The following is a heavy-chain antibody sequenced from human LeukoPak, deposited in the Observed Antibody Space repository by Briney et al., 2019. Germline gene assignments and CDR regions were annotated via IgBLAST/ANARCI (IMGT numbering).Heavy chain of an antibody. CDR3: AKDPSRATVVTPDYFDY. Sequence: GGSLRLSRAASGFTFSSYAMSWVRQAPGKGLEWVSAISGSGGSTYYADSVKGRFTISRDNSKNTLYLQMNSLRAEDRAVYYCAKDPSRATVVTPDYFDYWGQGTLVTVPS. CDR1: GFTFSSYA. J-gene: IGHJ4*02. V-gene: IGHV3-23*01. D-gene: IGHD4-23*01. CDR2: ISGSGGST.